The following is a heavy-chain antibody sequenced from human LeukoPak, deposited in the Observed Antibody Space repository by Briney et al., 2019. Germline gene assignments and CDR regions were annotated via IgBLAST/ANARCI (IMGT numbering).Heavy chain of an antibody. D-gene: IGHD3-22*01. Sequence: KPSETLSLTCSVSGDSVSSNSYYWGWIRQPPGKGLEWIGSVYYTGSTYYNPSLKSRVTISLDASKSQVSLKLNSVTAADSAVYFCARSIEVVARRVWYYYHGMDVWGQGTSVTVSS. CDR2: VYYTGST. V-gene: IGHV4-39*01. CDR3: ARSIEVVARRVWYYYHGMDV. J-gene: IGHJ6*02. CDR1: GDSVSSNSYY.